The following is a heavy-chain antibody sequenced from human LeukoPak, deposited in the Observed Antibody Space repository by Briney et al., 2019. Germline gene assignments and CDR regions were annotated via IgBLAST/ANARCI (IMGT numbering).Heavy chain of an antibody. J-gene: IGHJ4*02. CDR2: ISSSSSYI. CDR1: GFTFSSYS. V-gene: IGHV3-21*01. D-gene: IGHD3-10*01. CDR3: ARGSGIGVFDY. Sequence: GGSLRLSCAASGFTFSSYSMNWVRQAPGKGLEWVSSISSSSSYIYYADSVKGRFTISRDNAKNSLYLQMDSLRAEDTAVYYCARGSGIGVFDYWGQGTLVTVSS.